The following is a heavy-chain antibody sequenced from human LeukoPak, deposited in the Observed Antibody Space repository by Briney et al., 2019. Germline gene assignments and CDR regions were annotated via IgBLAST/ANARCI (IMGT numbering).Heavy chain of an antibody. CDR1: GFTFSSYD. Sequence: GESLRLSCAASGFTFSSYDMHWVRQAPGKGLEWVVVIWYDGSNKYYADSVKGRFTISRDNSKNTLYLQMNSLRAEDTAVYYCARDLSSGWSLDYWGQGTLVTVSS. V-gene: IGHV3-33*01. J-gene: IGHJ4*02. CDR3: ARDLSSGWSLDY. CDR2: IWYDGSNK. D-gene: IGHD6-19*01.